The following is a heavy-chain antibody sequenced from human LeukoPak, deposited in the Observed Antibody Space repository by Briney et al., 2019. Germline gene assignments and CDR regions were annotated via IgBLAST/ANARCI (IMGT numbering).Heavy chain of an antibody. Sequence: GASVKVSCKASGYTFTGYYMHWVRQAPGQGLEWMGWINPNSGGTNYAQKFQGRVTMTRDTSISTAYMELSRLRSDDTAVYYCAIFQGTYGDNENDYWGQGTLVTVSS. D-gene: IGHD4-17*01. J-gene: IGHJ4*02. V-gene: IGHV1-2*02. CDR2: INPNSGGT. CDR1: GYTFTGYY. CDR3: AIFQGTYGDNENDY.